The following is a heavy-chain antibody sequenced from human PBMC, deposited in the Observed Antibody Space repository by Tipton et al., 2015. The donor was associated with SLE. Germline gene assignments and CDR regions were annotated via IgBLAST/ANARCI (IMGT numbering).Heavy chain of an antibody. CDR3: ARGRGSSSSGHY. CDR1: GGSISSSSYY. V-gene: IGHV4-39*07. D-gene: IGHD6-6*01. CDR2: IYYSGST. Sequence: TLSLTCTVSGGSISSSSYYWGWIRHPPGKGLEWIGSIYYSGSTYYNPSLKSRVTISVDTSKNQFSLKLSSVTAADTAVYYCARGRGSSSSGHYWGQGTLVTVSS. J-gene: IGHJ4*02.